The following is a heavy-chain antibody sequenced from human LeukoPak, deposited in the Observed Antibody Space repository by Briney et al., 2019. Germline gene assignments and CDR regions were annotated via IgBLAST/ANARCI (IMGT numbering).Heavy chain of an antibody. J-gene: IGHJ5*02. D-gene: IGHD6-13*01. CDR3: ARDMIGQQLGGSNWFDP. CDR2: INPNSGGT. CDR1: GYTFTGYY. Sequence: AASVKVSCKASGYTFTGYYMHWVRQAPGQGLEWMGWINPNSGGTNYAQKFQGRVTMTRDTSISTAYMELSRLRSDDTAVYYCARDMIGQQLGGSNWFDPWGQGTLVTVSS. V-gene: IGHV1-2*02.